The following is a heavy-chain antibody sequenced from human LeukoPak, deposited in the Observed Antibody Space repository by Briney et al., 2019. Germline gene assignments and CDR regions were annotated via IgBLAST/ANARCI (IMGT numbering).Heavy chain of an antibody. V-gene: IGHV1-2*02. J-gene: IGHJ4*02. CDR2: INPNSGGT. CDR1: GYTFTVCY. D-gene: IGHD2-2*02. CDR3: ARDRGQVLLYPEWYLDY. Sequence: ASVKVSCTCSGYTFTVCYKPRVRQAPGQGLEWMGWINPNSGGTNYAQKFQGRVTMTRDTSINTAYMELSRLRTGDTAVSNCARDRGQVLLYPEWYLDYWGQGTLVTVSS.